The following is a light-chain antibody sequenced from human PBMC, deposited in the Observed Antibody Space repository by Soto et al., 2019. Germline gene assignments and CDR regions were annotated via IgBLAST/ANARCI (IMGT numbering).Light chain of an antibody. CDR3: QQLSSFPLT. CDR1: QTISSW. V-gene: IGKV1-5*01. Sequence: DIQMTQSPSTLSGSVGDRVTITCRASQTISSWLAWYQQKPGKAPKLLIYTASTLQSGVPSRFSGSESGTDFTLTISSLQAEDVATYYCQQLSSFPLTFGGGTKVEIK. CDR2: TAS. J-gene: IGKJ4*01.